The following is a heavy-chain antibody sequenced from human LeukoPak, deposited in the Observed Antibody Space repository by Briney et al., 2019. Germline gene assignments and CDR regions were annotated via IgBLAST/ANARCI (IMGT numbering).Heavy chain of an antibody. V-gene: IGHV1-18*01. Sequence: ASVKVSCKASGYTFTNYGINWVRQAPGQELEWMGWISAYNGDRNYAQKLQGRVTMTTDTSATTAHMELRSLRSDDTAVYYCARTGTGGYYYDSSGYSLDYWGQGTLVTVSS. CDR2: ISAYNGDR. CDR3: ARTGTGGYYYDSSGYSLDY. D-gene: IGHD3-22*01. CDR1: GYTFTNYG. J-gene: IGHJ4*02.